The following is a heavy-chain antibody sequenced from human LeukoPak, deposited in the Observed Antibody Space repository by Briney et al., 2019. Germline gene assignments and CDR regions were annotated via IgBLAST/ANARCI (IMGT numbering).Heavy chain of an antibody. Sequence: GGSLRLSCAASGFTFSTYATSWVRQAPGKGLEWVSTISDSGANTYYADSVRGRFTISRDNSKNTLYLQKNSLRADDTAIYYCAKSMTLQWRGFFDLWGRGTHVTASS. CDR1: GFTFSTYA. CDR2: ISDSGANT. D-gene: IGHD6-19*01. V-gene: IGHV3-23*01. CDR3: AKSMTLQWRGFFDL. J-gene: IGHJ2*01.